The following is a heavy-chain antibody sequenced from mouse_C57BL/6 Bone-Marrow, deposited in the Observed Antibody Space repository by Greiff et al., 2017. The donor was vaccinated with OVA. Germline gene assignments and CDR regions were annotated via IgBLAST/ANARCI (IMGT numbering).Heavy chain of an antibody. CDR3: ARSAMTTVGPYY. CDR2: IDPVNGNT. D-gene: IGHD1-1*01. J-gene: IGHJ2*01. CDR1: GFNIKNTY. Sequence: EVQLQQSVAELVRPGASVKLSCTASGFNIKNTYMHWVQQRPEKGLEWIGRIDPVNGNTKYAPKFKGKATITADTSSNTAYLQLSSLTSEDTSIYYWARSAMTTVGPYYGGQGTTLSVSS. V-gene: IGHV14-3*01.